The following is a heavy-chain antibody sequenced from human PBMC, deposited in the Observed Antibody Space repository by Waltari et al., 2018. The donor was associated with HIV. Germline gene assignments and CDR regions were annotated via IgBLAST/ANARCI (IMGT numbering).Heavy chain of an antibody. CDR3: ARDLSGSNPGYDY. V-gene: IGHV4-39*02. Sequence: QLQLQESGPGLVKPSETLSLPCTVSGGSISSNKSSWGWIRQPPGKGLEWIATINYIGSTYYNPSLKSRVTISVDTSKNQFSLSLSSVTAADTAVYYCARDLSGSNPGYDYWGQGTLVTVSS. CDR1: GGSISSNKSS. CDR2: INYIGST. D-gene: IGHD1-26*01. J-gene: IGHJ4*02.